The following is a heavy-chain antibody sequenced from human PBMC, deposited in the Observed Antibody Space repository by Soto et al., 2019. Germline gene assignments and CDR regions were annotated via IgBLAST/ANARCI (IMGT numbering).Heavy chain of an antibody. CDR2: SIPIFDTA. D-gene: IGHD5-12*01. CDR1: GGTFSSHA. J-gene: IGHJ4*02. Sequence: QVQLVQSGAEVKKPGSSVKVSCKASGGTFSSHAISWVRQAPGQGLEWMGGSIPIFDTANYAQKFQGRVTITADASTSTAYMELSSLRSEDTAVYHCARSQGTVATIKDLDYWGQGTLVTVSS. V-gene: IGHV1-69*01. CDR3: ARSQGTVATIKDLDY.